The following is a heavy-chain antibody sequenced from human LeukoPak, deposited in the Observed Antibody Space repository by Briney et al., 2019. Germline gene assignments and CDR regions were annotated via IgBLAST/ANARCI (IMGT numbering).Heavy chain of an antibody. Sequence: SQTLSLTCAISGDSVSSNSAVWNWLRQSPSRGLEWLGRTYYRSKWYNDYAVTVKSRITVNPDTSKYQFSLQLNSVTPEDTAMYYCARDTGAAISVFDIWGQGTMVTVSS. D-gene: IGHD5-12*01. J-gene: IGHJ3*02. CDR2: TYYRSKWYN. V-gene: IGHV6-1*01. CDR3: ARDTGAAISVFDI. CDR1: GDSVSSNSAV.